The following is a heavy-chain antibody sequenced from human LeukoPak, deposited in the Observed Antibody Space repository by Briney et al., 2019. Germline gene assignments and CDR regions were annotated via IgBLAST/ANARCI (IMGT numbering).Heavy chain of an antibody. V-gene: IGHV4-4*07. CDR3: ARVRYYDSSGYYYFDY. CDR1: GGSISSYY. Sequence: SETLSLTCTVSGGSISSYYWSWFRQPAGKGLEWIGRIYTSGSTNYNPSLKSRVTISVDKSKNQFSLKLSSVTAADTAVYYCARVRYYDSSGYYYFDYWGQGTLVTVSS. D-gene: IGHD3-22*01. CDR2: IYTSGST. J-gene: IGHJ4*02.